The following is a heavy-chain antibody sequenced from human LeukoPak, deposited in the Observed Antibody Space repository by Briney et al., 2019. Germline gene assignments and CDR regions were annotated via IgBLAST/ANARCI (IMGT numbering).Heavy chain of an antibody. CDR3: ARGGTSTPPAVDY. V-gene: IGHV1-3*01. D-gene: IGHD1-1*01. Sequence: GASVKVSCKASGFTFTSYAMHWVRQAPGQRLDWMGWINAGNGNTRYSQEFQGRVTITRDTSASTAYMELSSLRSEDTAVYYCARGGTSTPPAVDYWGQGSLVTVSS. J-gene: IGHJ4*02. CDR1: GFTFTSYA. CDR2: INAGNGNT.